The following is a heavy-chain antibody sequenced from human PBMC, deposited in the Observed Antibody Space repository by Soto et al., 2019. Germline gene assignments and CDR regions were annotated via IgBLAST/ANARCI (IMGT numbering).Heavy chain of an antibody. CDR2: IIPIFGTV. CDR3: ARGGDYRRGWLGAFHI. D-gene: IGHD6-19*01. CDR1: GGTLSNFA. J-gene: IGHJ3*02. Sequence: QVQLVQSGAEVKKPGSSVKVSCEASGGTLSNFAISWVRQAPGEGFEWMGGIIPIFGTVNYAQKFQGRVTSTAAKSTSTVYMELSSLRSEDTAVYYCARGGDYRRGWLGAFHIWGQGTMVTVSS. V-gene: IGHV1-69*06.